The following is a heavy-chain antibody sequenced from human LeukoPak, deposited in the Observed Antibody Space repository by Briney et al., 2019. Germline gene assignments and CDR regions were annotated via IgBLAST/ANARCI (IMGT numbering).Heavy chain of an antibody. V-gene: IGHV3-23*01. Sequence: GGSLRLSCAASGFTFSSYAMSWVRQAPGKGLEWVSAISGSGGSTYYADSVRGRFTISRDNSKNTLYLQMNSLRAEDTAVYYCARNVVVTATYFDYWGQGTLVTVSS. CDR1: GFTFSSYA. J-gene: IGHJ4*02. CDR2: ISGSGGST. D-gene: IGHD2-21*02. CDR3: ARNVVVTATYFDY.